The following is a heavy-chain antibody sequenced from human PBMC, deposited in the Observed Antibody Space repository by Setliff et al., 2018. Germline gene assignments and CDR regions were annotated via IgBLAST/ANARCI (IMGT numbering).Heavy chain of an antibody. D-gene: IGHD6-19*01. V-gene: IGHV5-51*01. CDR1: GYSFTSHR. Sequence: GESLKISCQGSGYSFTSHRIGWVRQMPGKGLEWMGVIYPGDSDFRYSPSFQGQVTISADKSINTAYLQWSNLKASDTAIYYCARRTGFAVAGFDHWGQGTLVTVSS. CDR3: ARRTGFAVAGFDH. CDR2: IYPGDSDF. J-gene: IGHJ4*02.